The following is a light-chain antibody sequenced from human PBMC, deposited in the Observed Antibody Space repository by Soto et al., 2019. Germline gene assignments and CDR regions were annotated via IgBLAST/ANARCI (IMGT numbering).Light chain of an antibody. CDR1: SSDVGGYNY. Sequence: QSVLTQPASVSGSPGQSITISCAGTSSDVGGYNYVSWYQQHPGKAPKLMIYSVNNRPSGVSNRFSGSKSGNTASLTISGLQAEDEADYYCSSYTTSNTLIFGGGTKLTVL. V-gene: IGLV2-14*01. CDR2: SVN. CDR3: SSYTTSNTLI. J-gene: IGLJ2*01.